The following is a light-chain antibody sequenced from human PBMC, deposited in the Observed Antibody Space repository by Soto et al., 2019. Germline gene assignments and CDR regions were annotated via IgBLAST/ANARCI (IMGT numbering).Light chain of an antibody. J-gene: IGLJ3*02. CDR1: SSNIGNNP. V-gene: IGLV1-44*01. CDR3: GTWDDSLKSYM. CDR2: SSN. Sequence: QSVLTQPPSASGTPGQSVTISCSGNSSNIGNNPVNWYQQLPGTAPKFLIYSSNQSPSGVPYRISGSKSGASASLAITGLQSDDEADYYCGTWDDSLKSYMFGGGTKLTVL.